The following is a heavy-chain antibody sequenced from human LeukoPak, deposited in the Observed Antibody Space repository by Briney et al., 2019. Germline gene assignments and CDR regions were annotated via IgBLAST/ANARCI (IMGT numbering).Heavy chain of an antibody. V-gene: IGHV1-18*01. CDR1: GYTFTSYG. D-gene: IGHD2-21*01. CDR3: ARDRQCGY. Sequence: ASVKVSCKASGYTFTSYGISWVRQAPGQGLEWMGWISPYNGNTNYAPKLQGRLTTTTDTSTSTAYMELRSPRSDDTAVYYCARDRQCGYWGQGTLVTVSS. J-gene: IGHJ4*02. CDR2: ISPYNGNT.